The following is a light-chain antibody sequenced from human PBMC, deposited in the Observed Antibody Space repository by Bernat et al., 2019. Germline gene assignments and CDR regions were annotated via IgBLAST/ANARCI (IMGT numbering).Light chain of an antibody. Sequence: QSALTQPASVSGSPGQSITLSCTGTSSDIGNTNYISWYQQQPGKAPKLIIYDVTDRPSGVSNRFSGSKSGNTASLTISGLQPEDESHYYCASYTTTNTLVFGGGTTLTVL. CDR2: DVT. CDR1: SSDIGNTNY. J-gene: IGLJ3*02. CDR3: ASYTTTNTLV. V-gene: IGLV2-14*03.